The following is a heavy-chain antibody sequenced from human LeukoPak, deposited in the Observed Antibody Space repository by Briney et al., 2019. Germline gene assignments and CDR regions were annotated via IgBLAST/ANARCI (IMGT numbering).Heavy chain of an antibody. V-gene: IGHV3-23*01. D-gene: IGHD6-19*01. J-gene: IGHJ4*02. CDR1: GFTFSNFA. CDR2: ISGNGIRT. CDR3: ARREQWLVGDDY. Sequence: GGSLRLSCSASGFTFSNFAMSWVRQAPGKGLEWVSGISGNGIRTFSADSVKGRFTISRDNSKNTLYLQIHSLRADDTAVYYCARREQWLVGDDYWGQGTLVTVSS.